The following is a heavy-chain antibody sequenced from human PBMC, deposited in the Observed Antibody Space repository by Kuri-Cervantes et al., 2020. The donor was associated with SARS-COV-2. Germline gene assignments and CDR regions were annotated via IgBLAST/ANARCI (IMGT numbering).Heavy chain of an antibody. CDR3: ARWGLGIVVVTANWFDP. D-gene: IGHD2-21*02. Sequence: GSLRLSCAVYGGSFSGYYWSWIRQPPGKGLEWIGEINHSGSTNYNPSLKSRVTISVDTSKNQFSLKLSSVTAADTAVYYCARWGLGIVVVTANWFDPWGQGTLVTVSS. CDR1: GGSFSGYY. V-gene: IGHV4-34*01. CDR2: INHSGST. J-gene: IGHJ5*02.